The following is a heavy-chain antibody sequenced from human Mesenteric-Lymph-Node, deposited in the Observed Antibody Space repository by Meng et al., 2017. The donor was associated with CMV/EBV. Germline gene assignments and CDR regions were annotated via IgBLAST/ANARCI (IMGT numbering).Heavy chain of an antibody. D-gene: IGHD1-26*01. Sequence: GGSLRLSCAASGFNFDDYDMSWVRQAPGRGLEWVSGINRNGGSSGYADSVKGRFTISRDNAKNSLYLQMNSLRAEDTTVYYCARHVSGTFYNPIDYWGQGTLVTVSS. CDR2: INRNGGSS. CDR3: ARHVSGTFYNPIDY. CDR1: GFNFDDYD. J-gene: IGHJ4*02. V-gene: IGHV3-20*04.